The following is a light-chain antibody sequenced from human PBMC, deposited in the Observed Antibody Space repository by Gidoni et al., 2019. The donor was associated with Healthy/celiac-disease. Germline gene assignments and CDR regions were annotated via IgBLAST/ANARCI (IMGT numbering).Light chain of an antibody. V-gene: IGLV2-23*01. Sequence: QSALTQPAPVSGSPGQSITLPCTGTSSDVGSYNLVSWYQQHPGKAPKLMIYEGSKRPSGVSNRFSGSKSGNTASLTISGLQAEDEADYYCCSYAGSSTPVVFGGGTKLTVL. CDR1: SSDVGSYNL. CDR2: EGS. J-gene: IGLJ2*01. CDR3: CSYAGSSTPVV.